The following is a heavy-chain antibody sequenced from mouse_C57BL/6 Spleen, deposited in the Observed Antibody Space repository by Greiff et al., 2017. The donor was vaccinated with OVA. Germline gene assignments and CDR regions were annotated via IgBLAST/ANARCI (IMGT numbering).Heavy chain of an antibody. CDR2: FYPGSGSI. CDR1: GYTFTEYT. CDR3: ARHEVGFTTVVAPRDY. D-gene: IGHD1-1*01. J-gene: IGHJ2*01. V-gene: IGHV1-62-2*01. Sequence: QVQLKESGAELVKPGASVKLSCKASGYTFTEYTIHWVKQRSGQGLEWIGWFYPGSGSIKYNEKFKGKATLTAYKSYSTGYMELSRMTSEDSAVYFCARHEVGFTTVVAPRDYWGQGTTLTVSS.